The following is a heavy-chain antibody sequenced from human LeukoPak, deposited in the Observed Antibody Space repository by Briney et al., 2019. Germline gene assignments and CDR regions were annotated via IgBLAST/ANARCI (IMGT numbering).Heavy chain of an antibody. Sequence: GGSLRLFCAASGFTFTKYGMHWLRQAPDKAPDWVAFMRSDESSTHYADSVKGRFAISRDNSKNMLYLQMKRRRSEDRAIYYCAKDAAGDTFLDSWGQGVLVTVSS. CDR2: MRSDESST. CDR1: GFTFTKYG. J-gene: IGHJ4*02. D-gene: IGHD5-18*01. V-gene: IGHV3-30*02. CDR3: AKDAAGDTFLDS.